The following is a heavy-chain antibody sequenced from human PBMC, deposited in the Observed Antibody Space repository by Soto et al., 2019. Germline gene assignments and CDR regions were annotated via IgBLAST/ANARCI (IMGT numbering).Heavy chain of an antibody. J-gene: IGHJ3*01. CDR3: ATYSVYGGNPRNAFDV. CDR1: GFTFNSYA. V-gene: IGHV3-23*01. Sequence: EVQLLESGGGLVQPGGSLRLSCAASGFTFNSYAMSWVRQVPGKGLEWVSSITGTGGDTYYADSVSGRFIISRDNSENARFLQGNSLRVDDTAVYFCATYSVYGGNPRNAFDVWGQGTVITVSP. CDR2: ITGTGGDT. D-gene: IGHD4-17*01.